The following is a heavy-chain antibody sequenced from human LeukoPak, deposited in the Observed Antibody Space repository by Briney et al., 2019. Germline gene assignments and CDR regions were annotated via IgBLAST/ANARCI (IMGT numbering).Heavy chain of an antibody. CDR1: GFPFSTYA. D-gene: IGHD2-2*01. Sequence: PGGSLRLPCVASGFPFSTYAMSWVRQAPGKGLQWVASLSSSGHNTQYADSVRGRFAISRDNSKNTLYMQINSLRVEDTAIYYCARGGYPDYWGQGTLVTVSS. J-gene: IGHJ4*02. V-gene: IGHV3-23*01. CDR2: LSSSGHNT. CDR3: ARGGYPDY.